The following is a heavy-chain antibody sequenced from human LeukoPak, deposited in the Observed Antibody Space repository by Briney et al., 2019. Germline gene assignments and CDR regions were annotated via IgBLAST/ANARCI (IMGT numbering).Heavy chain of an antibody. V-gene: IGHV3-49*04. CDR3: TTSSYTSGWSYDY. J-gene: IGHJ4*02. D-gene: IGHD6-19*01. CDR2: IRSKAYGGTT. Sequence: GGSLRLSCTASGFTFGDYAMSWVRQAPGKGLEWVGFIRSKAYGGTTEYAASVKGRFTISRDDSKSIAYLQMNSLKTEDTAVYYCTTSSYTSGWSYDYWGQGTLVTVSS. CDR1: GFTFGDYA.